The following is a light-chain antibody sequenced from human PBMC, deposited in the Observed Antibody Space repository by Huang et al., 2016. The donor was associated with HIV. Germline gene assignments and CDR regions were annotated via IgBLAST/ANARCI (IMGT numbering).Light chain of an antibody. CDR3: QHYDSYPWT. Sequence: DIQMTQSPSTLSASVGDRVTITCRASQSISSWLAWDQQKPGKAPKLLIYDASTLQSGVPSRFSGSESGTEFTLTISSLQPDDFATYYCQHYDSYPWTFGQGTTVEIQ. CDR2: DAS. V-gene: IGKV1-5*01. CDR1: QSISSW. J-gene: IGKJ1*01.